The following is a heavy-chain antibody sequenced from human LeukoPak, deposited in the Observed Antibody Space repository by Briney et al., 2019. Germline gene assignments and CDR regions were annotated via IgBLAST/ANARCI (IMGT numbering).Heavy chain of an antibody. D-gene: IGHD2-8*02. CDR1: GFTFSSYS. J-gene: IGHJ6*03. CDR3: ARVGGVRILGDPHYYYYMDV. V-gene: IGHV3-21*01. CDR2: ISSSSSYI. Sequence: GGSLRLSCAASGFTFSSYSMNWVRQAPGKGLEWVSSISSSSSYIYYADSVKGRFTISRDNAKKSLYLQMNSLRAEDTAVYYCARVGGVRILGDPHYYYYMDVWGKGGTVTVSS.